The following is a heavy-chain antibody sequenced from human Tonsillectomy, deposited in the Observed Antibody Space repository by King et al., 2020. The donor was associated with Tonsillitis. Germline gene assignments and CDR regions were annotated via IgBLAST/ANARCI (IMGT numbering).Heavy chain of an antibody. CDR1: VFSFSKYA. CDR3: ASHPTFEWDLGV. Sequence: QLVQSGGGVVQPGGSLGLSCAASVFSFSKYAMQWVRQAPGKGLEWVAVISYDGSNKNYADSVKGRFTISRDNSKNTLYLEMKSLRGDDTAVYYCASHPTFEWDLGVWGQGTLVSVSS. V-gene: IGHV3-30-3*01. CDR2: ISYDGSNK. D-gene: IGHD1-26*01. J-gene: IGHJ4*02.